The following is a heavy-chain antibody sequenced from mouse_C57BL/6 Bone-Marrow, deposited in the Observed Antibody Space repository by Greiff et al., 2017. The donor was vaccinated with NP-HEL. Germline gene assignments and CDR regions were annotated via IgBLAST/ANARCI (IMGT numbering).Heavy chain of an antibody. CDR2: IYPGSGGT. CDR3: ASRGLYYLDY. CDR1: GYTFTSYW. J-gene: IGHJ2*01. V-gene: IGHV1-55*01. D-gene: IGHD1-1*02. Sequence: QVQLQQPGAELVKPGASVKMSCKASGYTFTSYWITWVKQRPGQGLEWIGDIYPGSGGTNYNEKFKRQATLTVDTSSNPAYMQLSSLTSEDSAVYYCASRGLYYLDYWGQGTTLTVSS.